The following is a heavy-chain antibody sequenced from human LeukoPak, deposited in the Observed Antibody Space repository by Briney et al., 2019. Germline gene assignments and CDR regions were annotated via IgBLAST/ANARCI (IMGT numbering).Heavy chain of an antibody. D-gene: IGHD4-11*01. J-gene: IGHJ4*02. V-gene: IGHV1-46*01. CDR3: ARGDYSSSLEGLAF. CDR2: IHPGGGST. Sequence: GASVKVSCKASGYTFTSYYIVWVRQAPGQGLECMGIIHPGGGSTTYAPSFQGRVSLTRDMSTRTVYLELSSLTTEDTAVYYCARGDYSSSLEGLAFWGQGTLVTVSS. CDR1: GYTFTSYY.